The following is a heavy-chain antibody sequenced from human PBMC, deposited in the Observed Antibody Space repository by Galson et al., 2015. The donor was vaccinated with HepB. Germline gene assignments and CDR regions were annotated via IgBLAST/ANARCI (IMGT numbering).Heavy chain of an antibody. CDR1: GSTFSSYA. Sequence: SLRLSCAASGSTFSSYAMHWVRQAPGKGLEWVAVISYDGSNKYYADSVKGRFTISRDNSKNTLYLQMNSLRAEDTAVYYCARDRSGSRRIKGYYYYYGMDVWGQGTTVTVSS. CDR2: ISYDGSNK. D-gene: IGHD6-19*01. J-gene: IGHJ6*02. V-gene: IGHV3-30*04. CDR3: ARDRSGSRRIKGYYYYYGMDV.